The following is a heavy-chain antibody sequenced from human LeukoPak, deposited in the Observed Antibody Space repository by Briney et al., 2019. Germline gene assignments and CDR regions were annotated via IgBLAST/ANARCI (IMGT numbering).Heavy chain of an antibody. CDR1: GGSFSGYY. J-gene: IGHJ6*02. D-gene: IGHD3-16*02. V-gene: IGHV4-59*01. CDR2: IYYSGST. Sequence: SETLSLTCAVYGGSFSGYYWSWIRQPPGKGLEWIGYIYYSGSTNYNPSLKSRVTISVDTSKNQFSLKLSSVTAADTAVYYCARAVRDGRKAGYYYGMDVWGQGTTVTVSS. CDR3: ARAVRDGRKAGYYYGMDV.